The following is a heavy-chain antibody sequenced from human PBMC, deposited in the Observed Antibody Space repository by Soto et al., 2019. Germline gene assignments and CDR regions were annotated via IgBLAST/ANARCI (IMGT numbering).Heavy chain of an antibody. V-gene: IGHV1-69*02. J-gene: IGHJ5*02. CDR3: ARGNDCSTTSCYSPNWFDP. CDR1: GGTFSSAT. Sequence: QVQLVQSGAEVKKPGSSVKVSCRDSGGTFSSATFVWVRQAPGQGLEWMGRIIPLLGIRNYAQKFQGRVTITADIFTSTAYMELSSLRSDDTAVYYCARGNDCSTTSCYSPNWFDPWGQGTLVTVSS. D-gene: IGHD2-2*01. CDR2: IIPLLGIR.